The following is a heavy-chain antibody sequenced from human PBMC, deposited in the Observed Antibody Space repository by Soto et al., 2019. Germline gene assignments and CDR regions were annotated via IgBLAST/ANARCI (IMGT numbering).Heavy chain of an antibody. J-gene: IGHJ3*02. CDR1: GFTFSSYG. D-gene: IGHD2-15*01. Sequence: GGSLRLSCAASGFTFSSYGMHCVRQAPGKGLEWVAVISYDGSNKYYAGSVKGRFTISRDNSKNTLYLQMNSLRAEDTAVYYCAKDPAGGVVAATYAFDIWGQGTMVTV. CDR2: ISYDGSNK. CDR3: AKDPAGGVVAATYAFDI. V-gene: IGHV3-30*18.